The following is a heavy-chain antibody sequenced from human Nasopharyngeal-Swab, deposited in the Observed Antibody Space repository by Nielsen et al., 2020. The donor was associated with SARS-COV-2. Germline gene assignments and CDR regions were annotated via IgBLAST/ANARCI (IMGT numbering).Heavy chain of an antibody. CDR2: INTNTGNP. J-gene: IGHJ6*02. CDR1: GYTFTSYA. V-gene: IGHV7-4-1*02. CDR3: ARPDPHYDFWSGYYNNYGMDV. Sequence: ASVTVSCKASGYTFTSYAMNLVRQAPGQGLEWMGWINTNTGNPTYAQGFTGRFVFSLDTSVSTAYLQISSLKAEDTAVYYCARPDPHYDFWSGYYNNYGMDVWGQGTTVTVSS. D-gene: IGHD3-3*01.